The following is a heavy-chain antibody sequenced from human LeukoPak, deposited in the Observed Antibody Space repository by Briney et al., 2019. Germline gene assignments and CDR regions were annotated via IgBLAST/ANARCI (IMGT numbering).Heavy chain of an antibody. CDR1: GLTFSSYA. CDR3: AKDSQRITIFGVVISNNWFDP. Sequence: PGGSLRLSCAASGLTFSSYAMRWVRQAPGKGLEWVSAISGSGGSTYYADSVKGRFTISRDNSKNTLYLQMNSLRAEDTAVYYCAKDSQRITIFGVVISNNWFDPWGQGTLVTVSS. J-gene: IGHJ5*02. D-gene: IGHD3-3*01. CDR2: ISGSGGST. V-gene: IGHV3-23*01.